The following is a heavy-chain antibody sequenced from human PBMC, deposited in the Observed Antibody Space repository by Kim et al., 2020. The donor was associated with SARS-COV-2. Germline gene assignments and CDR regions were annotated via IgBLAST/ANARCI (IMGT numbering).Heavy chain of an antibody. V-gene: IGHV1-69*13. J-gene: IGHJ6*02. CDR3: ASKALLYCSSTSCYTDYYYYYGMDV. D-gene: IGHD2-2*02. CDR2: IIPIFGTA. Sequence: SVKVSCKASGGTFSSYAISWVRQAPGQGLEWMGGIIPIFGTANYAQKFQGRVTITADESTSTAYMELSSLRSEDTAVYYCASKALLYCSSTSCYTDYYYYYGMDVWGQGTTVTVSS. CDR1: GGTFSSYA.